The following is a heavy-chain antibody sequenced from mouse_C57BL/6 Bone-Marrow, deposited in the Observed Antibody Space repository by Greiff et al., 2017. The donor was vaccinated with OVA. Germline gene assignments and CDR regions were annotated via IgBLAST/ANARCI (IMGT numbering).Heavy chain of an antibody. V-gene: IGHV14-4*01. D-gene: IGHD1-1*01. CDR3: TKAPYYGSSLSWFAY. J-gene: IGHJ3*01. CDR1: GFTITDDY. CDR2: IDPENGDT. Sequence: VQLQQSGAELVRPGASVKLSCTASGFTITDDYMHWVKQRPEQGLEWIGWIDPENGDTEYASKFQGKATITADTSSNTAYLQLSSLTSEDTAVYYCTKAPYYGSSLSWFAYWGQGTLVTVSA.